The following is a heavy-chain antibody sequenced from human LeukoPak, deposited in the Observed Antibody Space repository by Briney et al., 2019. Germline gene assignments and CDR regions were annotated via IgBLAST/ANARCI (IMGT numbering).Heavy chain of an antibody. CDR3: ARNIAVAGRGDYMDV. Sequence: SETLSLTCTVSGGSISSSRYYGGWIRQPPGKGLEWIGSLYYSGNTYYNPSLKSRVTISVDTSKNQFSLKLSSVTAADTAVYYCARNIAVAGRGDYMDVWGKGATVTISS. CDR2: LYYSGNT. V-gene: IGHV4-39*01. CDR1: GGSISSSRYY. D-gene: IGHD6-19*01. J-gene: IGHJ6*03.